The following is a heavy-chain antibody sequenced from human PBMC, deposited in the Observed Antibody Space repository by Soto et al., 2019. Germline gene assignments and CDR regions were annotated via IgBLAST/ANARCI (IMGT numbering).Heavy chain of an antibody. V-gene: IGHV3-73*01. Sequence: VQLVESGGGLVQPGGSLKLSCAASGFTFSGSAMHWVRQASGKGLEWVGRIRSKANSYATAYAASVKGRFTISRDDSKNTAYLQMNSLKTEDTAVYYCTVSSSSYTQHDAFDIWGQGTMVTVSS. J-gene: IGHJ3*02. CDR1: GFTFSGSA. CDR2: IRSKANSYAT. D-gene: IGHD6-6*01. CDR3: TVSSSSYTQHDAFDI.